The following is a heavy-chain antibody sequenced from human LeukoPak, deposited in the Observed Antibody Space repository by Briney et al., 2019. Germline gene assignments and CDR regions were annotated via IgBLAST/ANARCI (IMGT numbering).Heavy chain of an antibody. J-gene: IGHJ4*02. Sequence: SVKVSCKASGGTFSSYAISWVRQAPGQGLERMGGIIPIFGTANYAQKFQGRVTITADESTSTAYMELSSLRSEDTAVYYCARRGYQLLFFDYWGQGTLVTVSS. D-gene: IGHD2-2*01. CDR2: IIPIFGTA. CDR3: ARRGYQLLFFDY. V-gene: IGHV1-69*13. CDR1: GGTFSSYA.